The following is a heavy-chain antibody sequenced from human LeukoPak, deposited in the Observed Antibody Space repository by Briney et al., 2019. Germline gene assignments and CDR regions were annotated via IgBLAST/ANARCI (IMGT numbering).Heavy chain of an antibody. V-gene: IGHV3-66*01. J-gene: IGHJ4*02. CDR2: IYSGGST. CDR3: AREEYSSSGGFDY. CDR1: GFTVSSNY. D-gene: IGHD6-6*01. Sequence: PGGSLRLSCAASGFTVSSNYMSWVRQAPGKGLEWVSVIYSGGSTYYADSVKGRFTISRDNSKNTLYLQMNSLRAEDTAVYYCAREEYSSSGGFDYWGQGTLVTVSS.